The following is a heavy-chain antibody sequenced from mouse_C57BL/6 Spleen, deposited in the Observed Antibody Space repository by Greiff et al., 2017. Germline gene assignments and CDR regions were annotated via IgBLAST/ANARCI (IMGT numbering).Heavy chain of an antibody. Sequence: QVQLQQSGPELVKPGASVKISCKASGYAFSSSWMNWVKQRPGKGLEWIGRIYPGDGDTNYNGKFKGKATLTADKSSSTAYMQLSSLTSEVSAVYFCARGGYGSSYGWYFDVWGTGTTVTVSS. J-gene: IGHJ1*03. CDR1: GYAFSSSW. V-gene: IGHV1-82*01. CDR2: IYPGDGDT. CDR3: ARGGYGSSYGWYFDV. D-gene: IGHD1-1*01.